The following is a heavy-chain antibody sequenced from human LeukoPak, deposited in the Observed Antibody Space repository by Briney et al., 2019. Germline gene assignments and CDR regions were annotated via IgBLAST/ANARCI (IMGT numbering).Heavy chain of an antibody. Sequence: ASVKVSCKASGFTFTSHDYNWVRQATGQGPEWMGLINPSGGSTSYARKFQGRVTMTRDMSTNTVYMDLSSLRSDDTAVYYCARDPYSGWQLDEFHYYGMDVWGQGTTVIVSS. CDR2: INPSGGST. V-gene: IGHV1-46*01. D-gene: IGHD6-6*01. J-gene: IGHJ6*02. CDR1: GFTFTSHD. CDR3: ARDPYSGWQLDEFHYYGMDV.